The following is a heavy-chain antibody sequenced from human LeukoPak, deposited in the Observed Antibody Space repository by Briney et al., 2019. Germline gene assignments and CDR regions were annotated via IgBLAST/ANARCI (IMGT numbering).Heavy chain of an antibody. CDR2: ISSSSFTI. V-gene: IGHV3-11*01. D-gene: IGHD6-19*01. CDR1: GFTFSDYY. Sequence: KPGGSLRLSCAASGFTFSDYYMIWIRQAPGKGLEWVSYISSSSFTIYYADSLKGHCTISRDNSKDTLYLQMNSLRAEDTAVYYCAREGDRGWYWAHWGLGTLVTVSS. J-gene: IGHJ4*02. CDR3: AREGDRGWYWAH.